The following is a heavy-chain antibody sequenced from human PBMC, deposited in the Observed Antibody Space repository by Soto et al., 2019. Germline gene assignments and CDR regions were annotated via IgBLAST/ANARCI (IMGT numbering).Heavy chain of an antibody. D-gene: IGHD5-18*01. CDR3: AKDLADTAMVPYYYGMDV. V-gene: IGHV3-23*01. Sequence: HPGGSLRLSCAASGFTFSSYAMSWVRQAPGKGLEWVSAISGSGGSTYYADSVKGRFTISRDNSKNTLYLQMNSLRAEDTAVYYCAKDLADTAMVPYYYGMDVWGQGTTVTVSS. CDR2: ISGSGGST. CDR1: GFTFSSYA. J-gene: IGHJ6*02.